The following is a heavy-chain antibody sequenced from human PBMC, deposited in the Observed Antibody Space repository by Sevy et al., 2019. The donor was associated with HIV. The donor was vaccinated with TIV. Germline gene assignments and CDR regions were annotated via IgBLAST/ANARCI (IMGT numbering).Heavy chain of an antibody. CDR1: GFTFSSYG. Sequence: GGSLRLACAASGFTFSSYGMHWVRRAPGKGLEWVAVPSYDGSNKDYADSVKGRFTISRDNSKNTLYLQMNSLRAEDTAVYYCAKDQGALLWFGEKGNWFDPWGQGTLVTVSS. J-gene: IGHJ5*02. CDR2: PSYDGSNK. D-gene: IGHD3-10*01. V-gene: IGHV3-30*18. CDR3: AKDQGALLWFGEKGNWFDP.